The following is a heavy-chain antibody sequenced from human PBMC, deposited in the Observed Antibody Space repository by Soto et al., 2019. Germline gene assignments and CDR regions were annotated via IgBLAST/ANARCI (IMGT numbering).Heavy chain of an antibody. Sequence: SETLSLTCTVSGGSISIIGSFWGWFRQPPGKALEWLGNIFSSGSTYYNPSLKSRVTISIDTSKNQLSLRLSSMTAADTAVYFCAAGYTYGCFDPWGQGTQVTVSS. J-gene: IGHJ5*02. CDR3: AAGYTYGCFDP. CDR2: IFSSGST. CDR1: GGSISIIGSF. D-gene: IGHD5-18*01. V-gene: IGHV4-39*01.